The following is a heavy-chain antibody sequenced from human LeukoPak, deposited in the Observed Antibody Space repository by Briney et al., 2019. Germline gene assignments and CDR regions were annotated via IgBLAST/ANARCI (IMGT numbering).Heavy chain of an antibody. D-gene: IGHD4-11*01. V-gene: IGHV4-4*07. CDR1: GGSISNYY. J-gene: IGHJ4*02. Sequence: ASETLALTCTGSGGSISNYYWSWIRQPAGKGLEWIGLIYTSGSTTYNPSLKSRVTMSVDTSKNQFSLRLSSVTAADTAVYFCARGGGHYSNYFDYWGQGNLVTVSS. CDR3: ARGGGHYSNYFDY. CDR2: IYTSGST.